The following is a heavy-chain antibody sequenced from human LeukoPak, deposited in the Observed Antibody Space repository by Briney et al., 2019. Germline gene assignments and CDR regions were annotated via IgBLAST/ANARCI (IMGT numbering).Heavy chain of an antibody. V-gene: IGHV3-23*01. J-gene: IGHJ6*03. CDR3: AKGGQTQVGYYYYMDV. CDR1: GFTFSSCG. D-gene: IGHD1-26*01. Sequence: GGSLRLSCAASGFTFSSCGMSWVRQAPGKGLEWVSGISGSGGSTYYADSVKGRFTISRDNSKNTLYLQMNSLRAEDTAVYYCAKGGQTQVGYYYYMDVWGKGTTVTISS. CDR2: ISGSGGST.